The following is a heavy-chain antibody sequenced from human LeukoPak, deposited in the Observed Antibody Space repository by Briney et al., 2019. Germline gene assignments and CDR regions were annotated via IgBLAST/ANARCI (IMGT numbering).Heavy chain of an antibody. V-gene: IGHV1-2*02. CDR2: INPNSGGT. CDR3: ARELYYYDSSGYSPSDY. J-gene: IGHJ4*02. Sequence: ASVKVSCKASGYTFTGYYMHWVRQAPGQGLEWMGWINPNSGGTNYAQKFQGRVTMTRDTSISTAYMELSRLRSDDTAVYYCARELYYYDSSGYSPSDYWGQGTLVTVSS. CDR1: GYTFTGYY. D-gene: IGHD3-22*01.